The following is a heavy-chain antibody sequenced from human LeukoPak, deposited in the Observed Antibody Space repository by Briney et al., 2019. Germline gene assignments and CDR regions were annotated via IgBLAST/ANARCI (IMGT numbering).Heavy chain of an antibody. CDR2: MNPNSGNT. CDR1: GYTFTSYD. Sequence: GASVKVSCKASGYTFTSYDINWVRQATGQGLEWMGWMNPNSGNTGYAQKFQGRVTITRNTSISTAYMELSSLRSEDTAVYYCARGPRSVQTYYYDSSGYYSPWDWGQGTLVTVSS. J-gene: IGHJ4*02. V-gene: IGHV1-8*03. CDR3: ARGPRSVQTYYYDSSGYYSPWD. D-gene: IGHD3-22*01.